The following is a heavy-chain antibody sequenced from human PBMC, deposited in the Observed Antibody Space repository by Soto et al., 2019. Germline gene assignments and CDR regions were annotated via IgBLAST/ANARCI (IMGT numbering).Heavy chain of an antibody. CDR3: ARDWSKFSYNYPYYYAMDA. CDR1: GFTFSSYA. V-gene: IGHV3-23*05. CDR2: LYSSGTT. Sequence: PGVSLRLSCAASGFTFSSYAMSWVRQAPGKGLEWVSILYSSGTTYYADSVRGRFTVSRDDSKNTLFLHMNSLRADDTAVYYCARDWSKFSYNYPYYYAMDAWGQGTTVTVSS. D-gene: IGHD3-9*01. J-gene: IGHJ6*02.